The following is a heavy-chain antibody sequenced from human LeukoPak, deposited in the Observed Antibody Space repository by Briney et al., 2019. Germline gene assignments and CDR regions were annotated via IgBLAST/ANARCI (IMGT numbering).Heavy chain of an antibody. CDR2: ISSSSSYI. D-gene: IGHD1-26*01. V-gene: IGHV3-21*01. J-gene: IGHJ4*02. Sequence: GGSLRLSCAASGFTFSTYSMNWVRQAPGKGLEWVSSISSSSSYIYYADSVKGRFTISRDNAKNSLYLQMNSLRAEDTAVYYCARDSRSSGTYFFAYWGQGTLVTVSS. CDR3: ARDSRSSGTYFFAY. CDR1: GFTFSTYS.